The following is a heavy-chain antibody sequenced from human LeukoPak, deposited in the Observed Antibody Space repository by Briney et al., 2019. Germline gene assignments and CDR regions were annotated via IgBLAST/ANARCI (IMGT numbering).Heavy chain of an antibody. Sequence: GGSLRLSCAASGFTFSSYAMHWVRQAPGKGLEWVAVISYDGSNKYYADSVKGRFTISRDNSKNTLYLQMNSLRAEDTAVYYCASGGSSDPTRFDYWGQGTLVTVSS. CDR2: ISYDGSNK. D-gene: IGHD3-10*01. V-gene: IGHV3-30-3*01. CDR3: ASGGSSDPTRFDY. J-gene: IGHJ4*02. CDR1: GFTFSSYA.